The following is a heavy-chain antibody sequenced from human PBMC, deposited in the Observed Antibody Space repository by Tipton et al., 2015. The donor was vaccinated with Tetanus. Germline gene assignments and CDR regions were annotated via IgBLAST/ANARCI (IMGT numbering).Heavy chain of an antibody. V-gene: IGHV3-11*01. CDR3: ARGAIQPLDY. Sequence: SLRLSCAGSGFTFSGFYMSWIRQAPGRGLEWVAYISGSGNTILYSDSVKGRFTVSRDNADNSVYLQMNHLRDDDTAMYFCARGAIQPLDYWGQGTLVTVSS. D-gene: IGHD2-2*01. J-gene: IGHJ4*02. CDR2: ISGSGNTI. CDR1: GFTFSGFY.